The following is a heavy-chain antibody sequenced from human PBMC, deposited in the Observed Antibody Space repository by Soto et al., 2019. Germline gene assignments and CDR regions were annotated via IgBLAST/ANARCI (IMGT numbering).Heavy chain of an antibody. J-gene: IGHJ4*02. CDR2: IWYDGSNK. CDR3: TKGDTSDPFEY. D-gene: IGHD2-2*01. V-gene: IGHV3-33*06. Sequence: QVQLVESGGGVVQPGRSLRLSCAASGFTFSSYGMHWVRQAPGKGLEWVAAIWYDGSNKYYADSVKGRFTISRDNSKNTLYLQMNSLRVDDTAVYYCTKGDTSDPFEYWGQGALVTVSS. CDR1: GFTFSSYG.